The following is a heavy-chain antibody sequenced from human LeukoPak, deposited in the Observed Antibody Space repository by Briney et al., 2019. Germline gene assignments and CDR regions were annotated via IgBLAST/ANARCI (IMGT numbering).Heavy chain of an antibody. D-gene: IGHD2-15*01. J-gene: IGHJ4*02. V-gene: IGHV5-51*01. Sequence: GEPLKISCKGSGSIFNAHWIAWVRQMPGKGLEWMGIIYPGDSDTRHSPSFQGQVTISADESINTAYLQWSSLKASDTAVYYCARYCSGGTCHQGIDYWGQGTLVTASS. CDR3: ARYCSGGTCHQGIDY. CDR2: IYPGDSDT. CDR1: GSIFNAHW.